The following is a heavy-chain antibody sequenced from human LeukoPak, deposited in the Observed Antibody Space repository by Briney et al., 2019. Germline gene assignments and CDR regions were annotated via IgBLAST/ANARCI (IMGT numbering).Heavy chain of an antibody. CDR1: GFTVSSNY. CDR3: ARLRACGSTSCQTYTEYFQH. CDR2: ISSGGST. Sequence: GGSLRLSCAASGFTVSSNYMGWVRQAPGKGLECVSLISSGGSTYYADSVKGRLSIPRDNSKNTLYLQMSSLRLEDTAVYYCARLRACGSTSCQTYTEYFQHWGQGTLVTVSS. J-gene: IGHJ1*01. V-gene: IGHV3-66*02. D-gene: IGHD2-2*01.